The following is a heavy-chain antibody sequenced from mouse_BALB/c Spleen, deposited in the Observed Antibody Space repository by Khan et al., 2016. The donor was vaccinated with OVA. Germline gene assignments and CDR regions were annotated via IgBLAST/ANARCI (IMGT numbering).Heavy chain of an antibody. V-gene: IGHV3-2*02. CDR1: GYSIASDYA. J-gene: IGHJ2*01. Sequence: EVQLQESGPGLVKPSQSLSLTCTVTGYSIASDYAWNWIRQFPGNKLEWMGFISYRGNTNYNPSLKSRISITRDTSKNQFFLQLNSVTSEDTATYYGARVYGGDFDYWGQGTTLTVSS. CDR3: ARVYGGDFDY. CDR2: ISYRGNT. D-gene: IGHD1-1*01.